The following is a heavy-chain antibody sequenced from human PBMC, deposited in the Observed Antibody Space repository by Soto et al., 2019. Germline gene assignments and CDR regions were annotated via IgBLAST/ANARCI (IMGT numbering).Heavy chain of an antibody. D-gene: IGHD6-6*01. CDR2: ISYDGSNK. Sequence: QVQLVESGGGVAQPGRSLRLSCAASGFTFSSYAMHWVRQAPGKGLEWVAVISYDGSNKYYADSVKGRFTISRDNSKNTLYLQMNSLRAEDTAVYYCARDRGSSPEYFQHWGQGTLVTVSS. J-gene: IGHJ1*01. CDR3: ARDRGSSPEYFQH. CDR1: GFTFSSYA. V-gene: IGHV3-30-3*01.